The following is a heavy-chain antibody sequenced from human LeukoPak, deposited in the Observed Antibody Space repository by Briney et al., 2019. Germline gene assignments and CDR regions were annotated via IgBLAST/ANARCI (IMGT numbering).Heavy chain of an antibody. CDR2: IRYDGSNK. V-gene: IGHV3-30*02. Sequence: PGGSLRLSCAASGFTFSSYGMHWVRQAPGKGLEWVAFIRYDGSNKYYADSVKGRFTISRDNSKNALYLQMNSLRAEDTAVYYCAQGKLLDIVVVPADLYWFDPWGQGTLVTVSS. J-gene: IGHJ5*02. CDR1: GFTFSSYG. CDR3: AQGKLLDIVVVPADLYWFDP. D-gene: IGHD2-2*01.